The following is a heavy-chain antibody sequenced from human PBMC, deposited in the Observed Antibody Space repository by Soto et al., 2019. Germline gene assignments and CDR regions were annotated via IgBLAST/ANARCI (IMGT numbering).Heavy chain of an antibody. D-gene: IGHD3-10*01. Sequence: SGKVSCKASGYTFTSYDINWVRQATGQGLERMGWMNPTSGNTSYAQKFQGRVTMTRNTSISTAYMELSSLRSEDTAVYYCARDSYYYGSGSYLHGTYLKYMDVWGKGTTVTVSS. CDR1: GYTFTSYD. CDR3: ARDSYYYGSGSYLHGTYLKYMDV. CDR2: MNPTSGNT. J-gene: IGHJ6*03. V-gene: IGHV1-8*01.